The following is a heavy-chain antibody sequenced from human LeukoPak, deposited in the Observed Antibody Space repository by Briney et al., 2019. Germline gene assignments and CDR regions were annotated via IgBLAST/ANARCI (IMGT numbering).Heavy chain of an antibody. CDR3: ARHRGSGVAGTGGVES. CDR1: GFTFGSYA. V-gene: IGHV3-23*01. CDR2: ITGSDLST. Sequence: HPGGSLRLSCAASGFTFGSYAMTWVRQAPGKGLEWVSVITGSDLSTYYADSVRGRFTISRDNSKNTLYLQMNSLRADDTAVYYCARHRGSGVAGTGGVESWGQGTLVTVSS. J-gene: IGHJ4*02. D-gene: IGHD6-19*01.